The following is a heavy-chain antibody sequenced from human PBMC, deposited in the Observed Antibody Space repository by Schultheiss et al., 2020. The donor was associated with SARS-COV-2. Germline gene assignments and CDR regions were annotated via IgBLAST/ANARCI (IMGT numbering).Heavy chain of an antibody. Sequence: SETLSLTCTVSGGSISSYYWSWIRQPPGKGLEWIGYIYYSGSTNYNPSLKSRVTISVDTSKNHLSLNLTSVTAADTAVYYCARDPAIFGVVIISYFDYWGQGTLVTVSS. D-gene: IGHD3-3*01. CDR3: ARDPAIFGVVIISYFDY. V-gene: IGHV4-59*12. J-gene: IGHJ4*02. CDR2: IYYSGST. CDR1: GGSISSYY.